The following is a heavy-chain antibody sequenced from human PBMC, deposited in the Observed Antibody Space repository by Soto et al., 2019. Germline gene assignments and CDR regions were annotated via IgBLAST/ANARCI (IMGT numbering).Heavy chain of an antibody. CDR3: ARGYSSGWTSDY. Sequence: SVKVSCKASGGTFSSYAISWVRQAPGQGLEWMGGIIPIFGTANYAQKFQGRVTITADKSTSTAYMELSSLRSEDTAVYYCARGYSSGWTSDYWGQGTLVTVSS. CDR1: GGTFSSYA. D-gene: IGHD6-19*01. J-gene: IGHJ4*02. V-gene: IGHV1-69*06. CDR2: IIPIFGTA.